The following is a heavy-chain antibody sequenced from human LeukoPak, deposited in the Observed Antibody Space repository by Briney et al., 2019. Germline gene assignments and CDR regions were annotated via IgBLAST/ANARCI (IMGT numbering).Heavy chain of an antibody. CDR3: ARDFDWGFDY. CDR2: ITSSSATI. CDR1: GFTFSTSS. J-gene: IGHJ4*02. V-gene: IGHV3-48*02. D-gene: IGHD3-9*01. Sequence: PGGSLRLSCAASGFTFSTSSMNWVRQAPGKGLEWVSYITSSSATIFYVDSVKGRFTISRDNGKNSLYLQMNSLRDEDTAVYYCARDFDWGFDYWGQGILVTVSS.